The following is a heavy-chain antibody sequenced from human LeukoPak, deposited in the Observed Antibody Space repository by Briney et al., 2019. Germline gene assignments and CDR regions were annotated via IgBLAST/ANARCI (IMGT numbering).Heavy chain of an antibody. D-gene: IGHD2-2*02. CDR1: GFTFSSYG. J-gene: IGHJ6*02. Sequence: PGGSLRLSCAASGFTFSSYGMHWVRQAPGKGLEWVAVIWYDGSNKYYADSVKGRFTISRDNSKNTLYLQMNSLRAEDTAVYYCARDPRYCSSTSCSTSYYYYGMDVWGQGTTVTVSS. V-gene: IGHV3-33*01. CDR2: IWYDGSNK. CDR3: ARDPRYCSSTSCSTSYYYYGMDV.